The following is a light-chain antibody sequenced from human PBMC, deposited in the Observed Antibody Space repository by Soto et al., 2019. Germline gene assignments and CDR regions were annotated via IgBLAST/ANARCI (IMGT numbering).Light chain of an antibody. CDR3: GTWDSSLSAVV. CDR2: ENN. V-gene: IGLV1-51*02. Sequence: QSVLTQPPSVSAAPGQKVTISCSGSSSNIGNSYVSWYQQLPGTAPKLLIYENNKRPSGIPDRFSGSKSGTSATLGITGLQTGDEAEYYCGTWDSSLSAVVFGGGTKLTVL. J-gene: IGLJ2*01. CDR1: SSNIGNSY.